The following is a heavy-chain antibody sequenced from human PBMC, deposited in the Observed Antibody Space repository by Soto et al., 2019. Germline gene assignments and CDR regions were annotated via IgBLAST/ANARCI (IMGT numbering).Heavy chain of an antibody. Sequence: SVKLSCKASGCTFSSYAISWVRQAPGQGLEWMGGIIPIFGTANYAQKFQGRVTITADESTSTAYMELSSLRSEDTAVYYCARFLHLQKFGRVGYSSSSSYYWGQGTLVTVSS. J-gene: IGHJ4*02. CDR2: IIPIFGTA. D-gene: IGHD6-6*01. V-gene: IGHV1-69*13. CDR1: GCTFSSYA. CDR3: ARFLHLQKFGRVGYSSSSSYY.